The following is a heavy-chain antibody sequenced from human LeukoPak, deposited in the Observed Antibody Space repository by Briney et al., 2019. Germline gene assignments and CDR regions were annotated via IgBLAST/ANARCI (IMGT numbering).Heavy chain of an antibody. V-gene: IGHV3-23*01. D-gene: IGHD1-26*01. CDR2: ISGSGGDT. Sequence: GGSLRLSCAASGFTFSSYGMHWVRQAPGKGPEWVSAISGSGGDTYYADSVKGRFTISRDNSKNTLYLQMNSLRAEDTAVYYCAKKGATTGDFDYWGQGTLVTVSS. J-gene: IGHJ4*02. CDR3: AKKGATTGDFDY. CDR1: GFTFSSYG.